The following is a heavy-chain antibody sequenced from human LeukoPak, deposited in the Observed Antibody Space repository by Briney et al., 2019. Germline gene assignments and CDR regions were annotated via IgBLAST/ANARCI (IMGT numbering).Heavy chain of an antibody. D-gene: IGHD1-26*01. CDR2: ISSRSSYM. J-gene: IGHJ4*02. CDR1: GFTFSTYT. Sequence: SGGSLRLSCEASGFTFSTYTMNWVRQAPGKGLEWVSSISSRSSYMYYADSVKGRFTISRDNSKNTLYLQVNSLRAEDTAVYYCAKDKSFSGYSVYWGQGTLVTVSS. V-gene: IGHV3-21*04. CDR3: AKDKSFSGYSVY.